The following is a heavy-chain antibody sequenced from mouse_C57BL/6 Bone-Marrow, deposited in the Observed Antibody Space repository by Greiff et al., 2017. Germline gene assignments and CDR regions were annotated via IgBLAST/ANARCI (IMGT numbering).Heavy chain of an antibody. CDR1: GFNIKDDY. CDR2: IDPENGDT. Sequence: EVKLVESGAELVRPGASVKLSCTASGFNIKDDYMHWVKQRPEQGLEWIGWIDPENGDTEYASKFQGKATITADTSSNTAYLQLSSLTSEDTAVYYCTSLPRFDYWGQGTTLTVSS. CDR3: TSLPRFDY. J-gene: IGHJ2*01. V-gene: IGHV14-4*01. D-gene: IGHD5-5*01.